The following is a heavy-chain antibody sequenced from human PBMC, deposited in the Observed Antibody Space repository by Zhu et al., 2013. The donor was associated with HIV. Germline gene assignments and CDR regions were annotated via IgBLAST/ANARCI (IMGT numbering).Heavy chain of an antibody. CDR1: GYTFTGYY. J-gene: IGHJ4*02. CDR3: ARVSGVEMRELWYFDY. V-gene: IGHV1-2*02. D-gene: IGHD3-10*01. Sequence: QVLLVQSGAEVKKPGASVRVSCKASGYTFTGYYIHWVRQAPGQGLEWMGWINPKSGGTIYAQKFQGRVTMTRDTSISTAYMELSRLRSDDTAVYYCARVSGVEMRELWYFDYWGQGTLVTVSS. CDR2: INPKSGGT.